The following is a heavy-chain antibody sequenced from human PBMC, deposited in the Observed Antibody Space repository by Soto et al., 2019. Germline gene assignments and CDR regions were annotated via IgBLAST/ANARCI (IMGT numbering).Heavy chain of an antibody. Sequence: ASVKVSCKTSGYTFTDYYMHWVRQAPGRGFEWVGGINPKSGGPKYVPKFQGRVTVTRDTSTSTAYMELNRLTSDDTAVYYCASEDCRNTNCLKGFDYWGQGTLVTVSS. J-gene: IGHJ4*02. D-gene: IGHD2-15*01. V-gene: IGHV1-2*02. CDR2: INPKSGGP. CDR3: ASEDCRNTNCLKGFDY. CDR1: GYTFTDYY.